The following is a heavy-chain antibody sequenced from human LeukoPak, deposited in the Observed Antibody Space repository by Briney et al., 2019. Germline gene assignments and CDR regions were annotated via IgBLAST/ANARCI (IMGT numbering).Heavy chain of an antibody. Sequence: GAPVKVSCKASGYTFTSYYMHWVRQAPGQGLEWMGIINPSGGSTSYAQKFQGRVTMTRDTSTSTVYMELSSLRSEDTAVYYCAGAAAGTGDFDYWGQGTLVTVSS. CDR1: GYTFTSYY. D-gene: IGHD6-13*01. V-gene: IGHV1-46*01. J-gene: IGHJ4*02. CDR2: INPSGGST. CDR3: AGAAAGTGDFDY.